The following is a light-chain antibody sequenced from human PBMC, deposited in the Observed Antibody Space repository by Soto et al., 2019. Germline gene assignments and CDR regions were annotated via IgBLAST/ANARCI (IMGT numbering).Light chain of an antibody. Sequence: IVLTHSPGTLSLSPWGRAALXVXXILSGRSRYLALYRQQPGPAPRLLIYGASSRPTGIPDRFSGSGSETDFTHTISRLEPEDFAVYYCQHYGNPPIDFGEGTMVDVK. J-gene: IGKJ1*01. V-gene: IGKV3-20*01. CDR3: QHYGNPPID. CDR2: GAS. CDR1: LSGRSRY.